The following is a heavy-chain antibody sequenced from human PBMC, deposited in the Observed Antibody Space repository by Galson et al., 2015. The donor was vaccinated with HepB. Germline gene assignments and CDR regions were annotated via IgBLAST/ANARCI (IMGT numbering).Heavy chain of an antibody. Sequence: SLRLSCAGSDSSFTTYGMHRVRQAPGNGLEWVAVISFDGRNKYYADSVKGRFTISRDNSKNTLYLQMNSLRPADTAVYYCVSTFHSERWKTDYWGQGTLVTVSS. CDR3: VSTFHSERWKTDY. CDR1: DSSFTTYG. CDR2: ISFDGRNK. D-gene: IGHD1-1*01. J-gene: IGHJ4*02. V-gene: IGHV3-30*03.